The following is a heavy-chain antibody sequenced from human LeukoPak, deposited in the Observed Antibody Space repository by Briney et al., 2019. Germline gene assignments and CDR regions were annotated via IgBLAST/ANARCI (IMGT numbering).Heavy chain of an antibody. J-gene: IGHJ3*02. V-gene: IGHV4-4*07. Sequence: SETLSLTCTVSGGSISSYYWSWIRQPAGKGLEWIGRIYTSGSTYYNPSLKSRVTMSVDTSKNQFSLKLSSVTAADTAVYYCARDKGHGANRSAFDIWGQGTMVTVSS. CDR3: ARDKGHGANRSAFDI. CDR1: GGSISSYY. CDR2: IYTSGST. D-gene: IGHD4-17*01.